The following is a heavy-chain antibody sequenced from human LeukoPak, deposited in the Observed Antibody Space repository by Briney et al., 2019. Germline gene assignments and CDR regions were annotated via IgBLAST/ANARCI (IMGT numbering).Heavy chain of an antibody. V-gene: IGHV3-30*03. J-gene: IGHJ5*02. CDR1: GFTFSSYG. CDR3: ASPPGYSSSWYWFDP. D-gene: IGHD6-13*01. Sequence: PGRSLRLSCAASGFTFSSYGMHWVRQAPGKGLEWVAVISYDGSNKYYADSVKGRFTISRDNSKNTLYLQMNSLRAEDTAVYYCASPPGYSSSWYWFDPWGQGTLVTVSS. CDR2: ISYDGSNK.